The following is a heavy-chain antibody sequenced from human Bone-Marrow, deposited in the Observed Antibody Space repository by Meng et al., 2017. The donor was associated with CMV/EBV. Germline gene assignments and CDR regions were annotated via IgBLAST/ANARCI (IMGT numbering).Heavy chain of an antibody. V-gene: IGHV3-7*03. J-gene: IGHJ4*02. CDR2: INPDGSEK. CDR1: GFTFSSYW. D-gene: IGHD3-22*01. CDR3: ARATLPHYFDSSGNYVVFDY. Sequence: GESLKISCAASGFTFSSYWMSWVRQPPGKGPEWVADINPDGSEKHYVDSVRGRFTISRDNAKNSLYLQMNSLRAEDTALYYCARATLPHYFDSSGNYVVFDYWGQGTRVTVYS.